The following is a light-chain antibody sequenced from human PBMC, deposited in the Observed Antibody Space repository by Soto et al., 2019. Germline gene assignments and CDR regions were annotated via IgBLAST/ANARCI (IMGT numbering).Light chain of an antibody. Sequence: QSVLTQPLSASGTPGQRVVISCSGSSSNIGTYTVNWYQQLPGTAPRLLIYTDYQRPSGVPDRFSGSKSGTSASLAISGLQSEDEAEYYCTSWDDSLSGGVFGGGTKVIVL. J-gene: IGLJ3*02. CDR3: TSWDDSLSGGV. CDR1: SSNIGTYT. V-gene: IGLV1-44*01. CDR2: TDY.